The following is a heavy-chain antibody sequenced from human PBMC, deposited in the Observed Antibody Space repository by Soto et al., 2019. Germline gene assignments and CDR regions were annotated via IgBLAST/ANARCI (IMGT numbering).Heavy chain of an antibody. J-gene: IGHJ4*02. Sequence: PVGSLRLSCAASGFTFNNYAVSWARQTPGKGLEWVATISASGAYTFYADSVKGRFTISRDNSQNTLFLHMRSLRAGDTATYYCAKEVIEARPYYFDHWGQGTLVTVSS. CDR2: ISASGAYT. D-gene: IGHD6-6*01. V-gene: IGHV3-23*01. CDR1: GFTFNNYA. CDR3: AKEVIEARPYYFDH.